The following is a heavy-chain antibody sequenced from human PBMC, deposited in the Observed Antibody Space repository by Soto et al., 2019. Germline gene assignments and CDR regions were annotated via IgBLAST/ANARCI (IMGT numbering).Heavy chain of an antibody. CDR1: GFTFSSYA. J-gene: IGHJ4*02. CDR3: AKSSYSSPDQLDY. V-gene: IGHV3-23*01. Sequence: ETLRLSCAASGFTFSSYAMSWVRQAPGKGLEWVSAISGSGGSTYYADSVKGRFTISRDNSKNTLYLQMNSLRAEDTAVYYCAKSSYSSPDQLDYWGQGTLVTVSS. CDR2: ISGSGGST. D-gene: IGHD6-19*01.